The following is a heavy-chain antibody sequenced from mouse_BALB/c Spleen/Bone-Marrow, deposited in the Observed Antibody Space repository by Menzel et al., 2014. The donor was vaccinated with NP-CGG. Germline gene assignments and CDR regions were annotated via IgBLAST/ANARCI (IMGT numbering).Heavy chain of an antibody. V-gene: IGHV1-5*01. D-gene: IGHD5-1*01. Sequence: EVMLVESGTVLAGPGASVRMSCKASGYSFTSYWMHWVKQRPGQGLEWIGAIYPGNINTSYNQKFKGKAKLTAVTSASTAYMELSSLTNEDSAVYYYTVSLTLYYFDYWGQGTTLTVSS. CDR1: GYSFTSYW. J-gene: IGHJ2*01. CDR3: TVSLTLYYFDY. CDR2: IYPGNINT.